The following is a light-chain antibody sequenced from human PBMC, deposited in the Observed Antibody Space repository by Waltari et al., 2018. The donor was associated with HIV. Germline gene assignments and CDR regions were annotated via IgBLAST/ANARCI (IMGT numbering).Light chain of an antibody. Sequence: DIQMTQSPSTLSASVGDRVTITCRASQNLNNWLAWYQQKPGKAPKLLIYKTSTLKSGVPSRFSGSGSGTEFTLTISSLQPDDRATYHCQHYNGDPITFGGGTKVEIK. V-gene: IGKV1-5*03. CDR2: KTS. J-gene: IGKJ4*01. CDR3: QHYNGDPIT. CDR1: QNLNNW.